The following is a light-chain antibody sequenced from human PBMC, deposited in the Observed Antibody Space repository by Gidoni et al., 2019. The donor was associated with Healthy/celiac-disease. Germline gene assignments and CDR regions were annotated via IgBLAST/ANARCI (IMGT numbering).Light chain of an antibody. CDR3: QQSYSSPRP. V-gene: IGKV1-39*01. CDR1: ENIYKN. J-gene: IGKJ1*01. CDR2: AAS. Sequence: DIQMTQSPSSRSASLGDRVTITCRASENIYKNLNWYQKRPGRAPELLIYAASALQTGVPSRFSGSGSGTDFTLTISSLQPDDFATYYCQQSYSSPRPFGQGTKVEIK.